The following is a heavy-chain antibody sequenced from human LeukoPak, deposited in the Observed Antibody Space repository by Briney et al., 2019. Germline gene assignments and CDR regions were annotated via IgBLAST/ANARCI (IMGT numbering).Heavy chain of an antibody. V-gene: IGHV1-2*06. CDR2: INPNSGGT. D-gene: IGHD3-10*01. CDR1: GYTFTGYY. Sequence: ASVKVSCKASGYTFTGYYMHWVRQAPGQGLEWMGRINPNSGGTNYAQKFQGRVPMTRDTSISTAYMELSRLRSDDTAVYYCARNRITMVRGVMSFWFDPWGQGTLVTVSS. J-gene: IGHJ5*02. CDR3: ARNRITMVRGVMSFWFDP.